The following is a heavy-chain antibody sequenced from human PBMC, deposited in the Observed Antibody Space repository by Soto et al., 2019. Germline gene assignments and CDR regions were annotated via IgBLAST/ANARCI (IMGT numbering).Heavy chain of an antibody. Sequence: GGSLRLSCAASGFSFSTYPMTWVRQAPGKRLEGVSSISGSGGDTYYIDSVKGRFTISRDNFKNTVYLQMNSLRAEDTAVYYCAKILYKVNTYYYGMDVWGQGTTVTVSS. CDR1: GFSFSTYP. V-gene: IGHV3-23*01. CDR2: ISGSGGDT. D-gene: IGHD4-17*01. J-gene: IGHJ6*02. CDR3: AKILYKVNTYYYGMDV.